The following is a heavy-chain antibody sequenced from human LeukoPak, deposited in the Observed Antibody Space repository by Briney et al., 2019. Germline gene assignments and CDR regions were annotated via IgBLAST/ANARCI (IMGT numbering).Heavy chain of an antibody. Sequence: GASVKVSCKASGYTFTSYGISWVRQAPGQGLEWMGWISAYNGNTNYAQKLQGRVTMTTDTSTSTAYMELRSLRSDDTAAYYCARVQLEYYYYYYYGMDVWGQGTTVTVSS. CDR1: GYTFTSYG. D-gene: IGHD1-1*01. CDR2: ISAYNGNT. V-gene: IGHV1-18*01. J-gene: IGHJ6*02. CDR3: ARVQLEYYYYYYYGMDV.